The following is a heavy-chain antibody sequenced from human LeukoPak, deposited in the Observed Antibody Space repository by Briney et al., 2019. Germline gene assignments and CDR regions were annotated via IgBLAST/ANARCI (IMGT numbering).Heavy chain of an antibody. CDR3: ARAYSGYDFFDY. CDR1: GGTFSRYA. J-gene: IGHJ4*02. V-gene: IGHV1-69*13. CDR2: IIPIFGTA. Sequence: ASVKVSCKASGGTFSRYAISWVRQAPGQGLEWMGGIIPIFGTANYAQKFQRRVTITADESTSTAYMEVSRLRSEGTAVYYCARAYSGYDFFDYWGQGILVTVSS. D-gene: IGHD5-12*01.